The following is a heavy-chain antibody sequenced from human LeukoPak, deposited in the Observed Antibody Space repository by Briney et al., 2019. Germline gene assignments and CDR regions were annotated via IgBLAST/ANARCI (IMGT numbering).Heavy chain of an antibody. D-gene: IGHD2-2*01. Sequence: LSLTCAVYGGSFSGYYWSWIRQPPGKGLEWVSSISWSGDRMGYADAVKGRFTISRDNAKNSLFLQMNSLRVEDTALYYCAKDLGGSATTVWGQGTLVTVSS. CDR1: GGSFSGYY. CDR3: AKDLGGSATTV. CDR2: ISWSGDRM. J-gene: IGHJ4*02. V-gene: IGHV3-9*01.